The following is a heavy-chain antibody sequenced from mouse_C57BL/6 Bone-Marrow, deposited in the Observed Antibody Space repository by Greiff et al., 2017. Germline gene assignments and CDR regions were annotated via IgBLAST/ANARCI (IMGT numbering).Heavy chain of an antibody. J-gene: IGHJ2*01. CDR1: GYAFSSSW. V-gene: IGHV1-82*01. CDR2: IYPGDGDT. D-gene: IGHD2-4*01. Sequence: VKLMESGPELVKPGASVKISCKASGYAFSSSWMNWVKQRPGKGLEWIGRIYPGDGDTNYNGKFKGKATLTADKSSSTAYMQLSSLTSEDSAVYFCARKGDYDYGFDYWGQGTTLTVSS. CDR3: ARKGDYDYGFDY.